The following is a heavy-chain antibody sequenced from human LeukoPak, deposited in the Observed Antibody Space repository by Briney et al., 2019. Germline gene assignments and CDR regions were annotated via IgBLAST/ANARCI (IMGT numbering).Heavy chain of an antibody. CDR1: GFTFSSYS. J-gene: IGHJ4*02. CDR3: ARVDVVVPAAIGFPDY. CDR2: ISSSSGYI. V-gene: IGHV3-21*01. Sequence: GGSLRLSCAASGFTFSSYSMKWVRQAPGKGLERVSSISSSSGYIYYADSVKGRFTISRDNAKNSLYLQMNSLRAEDTAVYYCARVDVVVPAAIGFPDYWGQGTLVTVSS. D-gene: IGHD2-2*02.